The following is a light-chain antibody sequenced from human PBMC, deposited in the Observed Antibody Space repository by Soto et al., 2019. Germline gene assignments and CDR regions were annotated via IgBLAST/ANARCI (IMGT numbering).Light chain of an antibody. CDR2: KAS. CDR3: QHYNSYSPSWT. V-gene: IGKV1-5*03. J-gene: IGKJ1*01. Sequence: DIQMTQSPSTGSGSVGDRVTITCRASQTISSWLAWYQQKPGKAPKLLIYKASTLKSGVPSRFSGSGSGTEFTLTISSLQPDDFATYYCQHYNSYSPSWTFGQGTKVDI. CDR1: QTISSW.